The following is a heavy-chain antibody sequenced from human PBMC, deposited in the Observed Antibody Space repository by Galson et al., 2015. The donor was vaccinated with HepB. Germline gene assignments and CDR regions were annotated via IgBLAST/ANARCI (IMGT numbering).Heavy chain of an antibody. CDR2: INHSGST. CDR1: GGSFSGYY. CDR3: ARVASGYSYGWSDY. Sequence: ETLSLTCAVYGGSFSGYYWSWIRQPPGKGLEWIGEINHSGSTNYNPSLKSRVTISVDTSKNQFSLKLSSVTAADTAVYYCARVASGYSYGWSDYWGQGTLVTVSS. J-gene: IGHJ4*02. V-gene: IGHV4-34*01. D-gene: IGHD5-18*01.